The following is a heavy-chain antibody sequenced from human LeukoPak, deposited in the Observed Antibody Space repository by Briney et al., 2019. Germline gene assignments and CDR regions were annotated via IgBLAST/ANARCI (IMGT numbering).Heavy chain of an antibody. Sequence: PGGSLRLSCAASGFTFNSYWMSWVRQAPGKGLEWVAHIKQDGSEKYYVDSVKGRFTISRDNAKNSVHLHMNSLRAEDTAVYYCESWGSIAVAGNYWGQGTLVTVSS. J-gene: IGHJ4*02. D-gene: IGHD6-19*01. CDR1: GFTFNSYW. CDR3: ESWGSIAVAGNY. V-gene: IGHV3-7*01. CDR2: IKQDGSEK.